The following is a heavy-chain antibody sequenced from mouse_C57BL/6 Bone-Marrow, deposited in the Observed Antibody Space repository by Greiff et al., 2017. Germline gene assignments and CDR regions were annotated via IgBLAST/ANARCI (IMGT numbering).Heavy chain of an antibody. CDR2: IDPENGDT. Sequence: EVQLQQSGAELVRPGASVKLSCTASGFNIKDDYMHWVKQRPEQGLEWIGWIDPENGDTEYASKFQGKATITADTSSNTAYLQISSLTSEDTAVYYCTKGLRPYAMDYWGQGTSVTVSS. V-gene: IGHV14-4*01. D-gene: IGHD1-1*01. CDR1: GFNIKDDY. J-gene: IGHJ4*01. CDR3: TKGLRPYAMDY.